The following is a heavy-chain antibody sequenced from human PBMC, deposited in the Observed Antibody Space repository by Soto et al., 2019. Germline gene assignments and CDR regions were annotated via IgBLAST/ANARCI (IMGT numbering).Heavy chain of an antibody. CDR2: ISGSGGST. D-gene: IGHD3-10*01. V-gene: IGHV3-23*01. Sequence: EVQLLESGGGLVQPGGSLRLSCAASGFTFSSYAMSWVRQAPGKGLEWVSAISGSGGSTYYADSVKGRFTISRDNSKNPRYRPMNSLRAEDTAVYYCAKEGRARGGGYFDYWGQGTLVTVSS. CDR1: GFTFSSYA. J-gene: IGHJ4*02. CDR3: AKEGRARGGGYFDY.